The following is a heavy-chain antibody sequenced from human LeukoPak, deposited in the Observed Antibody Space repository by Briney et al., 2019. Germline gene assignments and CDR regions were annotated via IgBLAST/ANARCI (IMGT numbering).Heavy chain of an antibody. J-gene: IGHJ4*02. V-gene: IGHV1-69*13. CDR2: IIPIFGTA. Sequence: SVKVSCKASGGTFSSYAISWVRQAPGQGLEWMGGIIPIFGTANYAQKFQGRVTFTADESTSTAYMELSSLRSEDTAVYYCARAPYYDSSGYYSTRRYPFDYWGQGTLVTVSS. CDR1: GGTFSSYA. D-gene: IGHD3-22*01. CDR3: ARAPYYDSSGYYSTRRYPFDY.